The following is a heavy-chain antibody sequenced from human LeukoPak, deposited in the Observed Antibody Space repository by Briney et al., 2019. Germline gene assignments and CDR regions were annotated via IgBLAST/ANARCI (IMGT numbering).Heavy chain of an antibody. D-gene: IGHD3-22*01. V-gene: IGHV3-21*01. CDR2: ISSSSSYI. Sequence: GGSLRLSCAASGFTFSSYSMNWVRQAPGKGLEWVSSISSSSSYIYYADSVKGRFTISRDNAKNSLYLQMNSLRAKDTAVYYCARDTYYYDSSGYYPVDYWGQGTLVTVSS. CDR1: GFTFSSYS. J-gene: IGHJ4*02. CDR3: ARDTYYYDSSGYYPVDY.